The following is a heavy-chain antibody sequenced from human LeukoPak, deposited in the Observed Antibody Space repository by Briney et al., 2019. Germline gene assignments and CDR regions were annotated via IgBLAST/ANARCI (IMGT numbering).Heavy chain of an antibody. Sequence: GGSLRLSCAASGFNVSSNYMSWVRQAPGKGLEWVSVLYGADSTYYADSVKGRFTISRHDSQNTLFLQMNSLRAEDTAVYYCARGGTPGFSTGRIDYWGQGTLVTVSS. CDR2: LYGADST. D-gene: IGHD6-19*01. V-gene: IGHV3-53*04. CDR3: ARGGTPGFSTGRIDY. CDR1: GFNVSSNY. J-gene: IGHJ4*02.